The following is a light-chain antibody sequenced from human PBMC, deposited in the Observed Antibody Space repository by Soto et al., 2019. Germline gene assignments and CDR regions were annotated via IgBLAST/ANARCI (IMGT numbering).Light chain of an antibody. CDR2: EGS. J-gene: IGLJ1*01. Sequence: QSVLTQPAPVSGSPGQSFTISFTRTSSEVGSFKRVSWYQQHGGKAPKLMIYEGSKRPSGVSNRFSGSKSGNTASLTISGLQAEDEADYYCCSYAGSRTSFYGFGTGTKVTVL. V-gene: IGLV2-23*01. CDR3: CSYAGSRTSFYG. CDR1: SSEVGSFKR.